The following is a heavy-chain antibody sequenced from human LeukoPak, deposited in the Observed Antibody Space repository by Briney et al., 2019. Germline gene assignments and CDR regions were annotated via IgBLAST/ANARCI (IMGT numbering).Heavy chain of an antibody. V-gene: IGHV3-30-3*01. CDR3: ARDRGIVGATYFDY. D-gene: IGHD1-26*01. CDR2: ISYDGSNK. J-gene: IGHJ4*02. Sequence: GGSLRLSCAASGFTFSSYAMHWVRQAPGKGLEWVAVISYDGSNKYHADSVKGRFTISRDNSKNTLYLQMNSLRAEDTAVYYCARDRGIVGATYFDYWGQGTLVTVSS. CDR1: GFTFSSYA.